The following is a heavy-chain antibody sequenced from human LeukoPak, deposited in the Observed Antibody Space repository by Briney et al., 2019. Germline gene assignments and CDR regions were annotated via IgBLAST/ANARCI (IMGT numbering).Heavy chain of an antibody. CDR3: ARVGAGEGGIDY. Sequence: GASVTVSCKASGYTFIIYEIQWVRQAPGQGLEWVGWLRPRYGNTAYAQNFQGRVTITRDTSIDTVYMELSGLRSEDTAVYYCARVGAGEGGIDYWAQGTLITVSS. D-gene: IGHD3-10*01. CDR2: LRPRYGNT. CDR1: GYTFIIYE. V-gene: IGHV1-8*03. J-gene: IGHJ4*02.